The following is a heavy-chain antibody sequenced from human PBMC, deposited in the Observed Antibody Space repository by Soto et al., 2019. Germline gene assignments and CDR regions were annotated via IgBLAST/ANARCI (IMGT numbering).Heavy chain of an antibody. J-gene: IGHJ4*02. CDR3: ARVTYYYDSSGYYDDY. D-gene: IGHD3-22*01. V-gene: IGHV4-59*12. Sequence: PSETLSLTCTVSGGSISSYYWSWIRQPPGKGLEWIGYIYYSGSTNYNPSLKSRVTISVDTSKNQFSLKLSSVTAADTAVYYCARVTYYYDSSGYYDDYRGQGTLVTVSS. CDR2: IYYSGST. CDR1: GGSISSYY.